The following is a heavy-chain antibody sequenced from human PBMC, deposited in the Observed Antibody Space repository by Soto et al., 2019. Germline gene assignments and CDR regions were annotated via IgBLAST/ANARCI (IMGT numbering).Heavy chain of an antibody. D-gene: IGHD4-17*01. CDR2: IYYSGST. V-gene: IGHV4-39*01. J-gene: IGHJ3*02. Sequence: SETLSLTCTVSGGSISSSSYYWGWIRQPPGKGLEWIGSIYYSGSTYYNPSLKSRVTISVDTSKNQFSLKLSSVTAADTPVYYCARRSFYGDYGAFDIWGQGTMVTVSS. CDR1: GGSISSSSYY. CDR3: ARRSFYGDYGAFDI.